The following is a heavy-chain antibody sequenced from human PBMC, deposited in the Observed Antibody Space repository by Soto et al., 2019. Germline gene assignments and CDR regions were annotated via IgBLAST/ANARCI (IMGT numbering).Heavy chain of an antibody. Sequence: ASVKVSCKASGYTFTSYGISWVRQAPGQGLEWMGWISAYNGNTNYAQKLQGRVTMTTDTSTSTAYMELRSLRSDDTAVYYCARWTPTYYDYVWGSYRPFDYWGQGTLVTVSS. CDR3: ARWTPTYYDYVWGSYRPFDY. V-gene: IGHV1-18*01. CDR2: ISAYNGNT. CDR1: GYTFTSYG. D-gene: IGHD3-16*02. J-gene: IGHJ4*02.